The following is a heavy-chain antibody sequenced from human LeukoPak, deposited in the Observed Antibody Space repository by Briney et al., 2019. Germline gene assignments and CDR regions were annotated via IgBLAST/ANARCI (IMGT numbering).Heavy chain of an antibody. CDR2: IDPNSGAT. CDR3: ARGRCTGVSCYLVDY. J-gene: IGHJ4*02. V-gene: IGHV1-2*02. Sequence: ASVKVSCKASGYTFTGYYMHWVRQAPGQGLEWMAWIDPNSGATKYEQNFQDRVTMTRDTSISTAYMELSRLRSDDTAVYYCARGRCTGVSCYLVDYWGQGTLVTVSS. D-gene: IGHD2-15*01. CDR1: GYTFTGYY.